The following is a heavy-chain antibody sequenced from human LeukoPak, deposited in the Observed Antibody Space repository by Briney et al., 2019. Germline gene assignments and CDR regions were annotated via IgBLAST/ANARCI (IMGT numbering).Heavy chain of an antibody. V-gene: IGHV3-30*18. CDR1: GFTFSSYG. CDR3: AKLPMEPGYCSGGSCSDI. Sequence: GRSLRLSCAASGFTFSSYGMHWVRQAPGKGLEWVAVISNDGSNKYYADSVKGRFTIYRDNTKNTLYLQMNSLRAEDTAVYYCAKLPMEPGYCSGGSCSDIWGQGTMVSASS. CDR2: ISNDGSNK. D-gene: IGHD2-15*01. J-gene: IGHJ3*02.